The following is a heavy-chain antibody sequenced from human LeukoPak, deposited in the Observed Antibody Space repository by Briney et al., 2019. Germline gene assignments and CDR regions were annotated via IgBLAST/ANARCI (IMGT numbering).Heavy chain of an antibody. CDR1: GGSFSGYY. D-gene: IGHD2-21*02. V-gene: IGHV4-34*01. CDR3: ARSKVPATGNWFDP. CDR2: INHSGST. J-gene: IGHJ5*02. Sequence: SETLSLTCAVYGGSFSGYYWSWIRQPPGKGLEWIGEINHSGSTNYNPSLKSRVTISVDTSESQFSLKLSSVTAADTAVYYCARSKVPATGNWFDPWGQGTLVTVSS.